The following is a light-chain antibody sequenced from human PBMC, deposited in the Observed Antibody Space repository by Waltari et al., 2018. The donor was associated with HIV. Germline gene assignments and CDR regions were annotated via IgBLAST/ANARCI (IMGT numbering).Light chain of an antibody. CDR2: DNV. V-gene: IGLV3-21*01. J-gene: IGLJ3*02. CDR3: QVWDRPSDQWV. Sequence: YVLTQPPSVSVAPGEMARLTCWGNNIRNKGYHWYQLKSGQAPLLVIFDNVDRPSRITERFSGSISGFTATLAISRVEPGDEAVYYCQVWDRPSDQWVFGGGTTLIV. CDR1: NIRNKG.